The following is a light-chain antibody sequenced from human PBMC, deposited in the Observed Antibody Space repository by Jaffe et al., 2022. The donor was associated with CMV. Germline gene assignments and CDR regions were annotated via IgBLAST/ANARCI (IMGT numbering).Light chain of an antibody. J-gene: IGLJ2*01. Sequence: SYELTQPPSVSVSPGQTASITCFGDKLGNKYVCWYQQKPGQSPVLVIYQDNKRPSGIPERFSGSNSGDTATLTISGTQAMDEADYYCQAWDSSTAVFGGGTKLTVL. V-gene: IGLV3-1*01. CDR3: QAWDSSTAV. CDR2: QDN. CDR1: KLGNKY.